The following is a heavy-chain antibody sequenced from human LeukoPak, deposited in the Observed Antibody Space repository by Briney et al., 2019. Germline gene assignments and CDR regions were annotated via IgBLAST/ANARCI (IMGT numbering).Heavy chain of an antibody. CDR1: GFTFDDYA. CDR2: ISWNSGSI. V-gene: IGHV3-9*03. Sequence: GGSLRLSCAASGFTFDDYAMHWVRQAPGKGLEWVSGISWNSGSIGYADSVKGRFTISRDNAKNSLYLQMNSLRAEDMALYYCATSITIFGAWSDPWGQGTLVTVSS. J-gene: IGHJ5*02. CDR3: ATSITIFGAWSDP. D-gene: IGHD3-3*01.